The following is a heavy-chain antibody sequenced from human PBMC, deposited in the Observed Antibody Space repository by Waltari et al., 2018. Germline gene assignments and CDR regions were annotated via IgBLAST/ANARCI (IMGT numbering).Heavy chain of an antibody. J-gene: IGHJ4*02. Sequence: EVQLLESGGGLVQPGGSLRLSCTASGFTFTNYAMTWVRQPQGKGLEWVSIISGSGGTTHYADSVKGRFTISRDNSRNTLSLQMNSLRAEDTAVYYCAKGAIAVAGKTRAVDYWGQGTLVTVSS. CDR1: GFTFTNYA. D-gene: IGHD6-19*01. CDR2: ISGSGGTT. V-gene: IGHV3-23*01. CDR3: AKGAIAVAGKTRAVDY.